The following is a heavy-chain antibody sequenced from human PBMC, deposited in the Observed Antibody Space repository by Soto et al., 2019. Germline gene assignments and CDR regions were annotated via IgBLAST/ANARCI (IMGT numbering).Heavy chain of an antibody. V-gene: IGHV3-30*18. Sequence: QVQLVESGGGVVQPGDSLRLSCAASGFMFSGYGMHWIRQAPGKVLEWVAVISHDGSDKYYGDSVKGRCTVSRDNSNNKLFLQIDSLRAEDTAVYYCAKLVGGVKAIGAPGDWLDPWGQGTLVTVSS. J-gene: IGHJ5*02. CDR1: GFMFSGYG. CDR2: ISHDGSDK. CDR3: AKLVGGVKAIGAPGDWLDP. D-gene: IGHD3-3*01.